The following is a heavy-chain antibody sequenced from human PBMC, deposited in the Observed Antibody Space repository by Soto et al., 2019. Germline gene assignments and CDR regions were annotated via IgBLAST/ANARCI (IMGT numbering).Heavy chain of an antibody. J-gene: IGHJ3*01. CDR3: AKGRKGYPDSNGSPWTVDV. Sequence: EVQLLESGGGLVQPGGSLRLSCTASGFSFSSYAMSWVRQAPGKGLEWVSVISGSTATIHYADSVKGRFTISRDNSKNTLYLQMNSLRAEDTAVYYFAKGRKGYPDSNGSPWTVDVWGQGTMVTVSP. D-gene: IGHD3-22*01. V-gene: IGHV3-23*01. CDR1: GFSFSSYA. CDR2: ISGSTATI.